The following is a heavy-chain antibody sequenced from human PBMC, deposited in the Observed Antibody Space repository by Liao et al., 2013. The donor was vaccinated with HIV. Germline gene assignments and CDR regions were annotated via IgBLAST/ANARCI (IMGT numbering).Heavy chain of an antibody. Sequence: QVHLQQWGAGLLKPSETLSLTCAVYNRSLSGHYWSWIRQSPGKGLQWIGEINHSEITRYNPSLKSRVSISLDTSKNQFSLKVRSVTAADTAVYYCASSGSGSTAEYFQHWAQGTLVTVSS. V-gene: IGHV4-34*01. D-gene: IGHD3-10*01. J-gene: IGHJ1*01. CDR2: INHSEIT. CDR1: NRSLSGHY. CDR3: ASSGSGSTAEYFQH.